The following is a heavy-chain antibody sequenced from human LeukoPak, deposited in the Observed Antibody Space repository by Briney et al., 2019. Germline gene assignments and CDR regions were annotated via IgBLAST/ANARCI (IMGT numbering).Heavy chain of an antibody. CDR3: ARDLSYDFWSHYWFDP. CDR2: ISAYNGNT. V-gene: IGHV1-18*01. Sequence: ASVKVSCKASGYTFTSYGISWVRQAPGQGLEWMGWISAYNGNTNYAQKLQGRVTMTTDTSTSTAYMELRSLRSDDTAVYYCARDLSYDFWSHYWFDPWGQGTLVTVSS. D-gene: IGHD3-3*01. CDR1: GYTFTSYG. J-gene: IGHJ5*02.